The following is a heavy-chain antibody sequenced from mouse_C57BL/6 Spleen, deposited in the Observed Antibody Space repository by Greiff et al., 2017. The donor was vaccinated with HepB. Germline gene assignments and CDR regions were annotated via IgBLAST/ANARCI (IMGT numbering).Heavy chain of an antibody. CDR2: IDPSDSYT. CDR3: ARRGVMDY. J-gene: IGHJ4*01. V-gene: IGHV1-50*01. CDR1: GYTFTSYW. Sequence: QVQLQQPGAELVKPGASVKLSCKASGYTFTSYWMQWVKQRPGQGLEWIGEIDPSDSYTNYNQKFKGKATLTVDTSSSTAYMQLSSLTSEDSAVYYCARRGVMDYWGQGTSVTVSS.